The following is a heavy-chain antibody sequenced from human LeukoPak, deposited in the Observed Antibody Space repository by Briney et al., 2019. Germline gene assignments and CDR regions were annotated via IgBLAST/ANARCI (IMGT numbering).Heavy chain of an antibody. CDR2: IYYSGST. CDR1: GGSISSSNW. V-gene: IGHV4-4*02. D-gene: IGHD1-20*01. J-gene: IGHJ3*02. CDR3: AREGVLTGLI. Sequence: SGTLSLTCAVSGGSISSSNWWSRVRQPPGKGLEWIGYIYYSGSTYYNPSLKSRVTISVDTSKNQFSLKLSSVTAADTAVYYCAREGVLTGLIWGQGTMVTVSS.